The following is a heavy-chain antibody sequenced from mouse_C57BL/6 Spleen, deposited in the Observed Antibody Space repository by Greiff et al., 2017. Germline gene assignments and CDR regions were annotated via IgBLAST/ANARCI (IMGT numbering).Heavy chain of an antibody. D-gene: IGHD2-1*01. CDR2: IDPSDSYT. V-gene: IGHV1-69*01. CDR1: GYTFTSYW. CDR3: ARRGLYYGNPFDY. Sequence: VQLQQSGAELVMPGASVKLSCKASGYTFTSYWMHWVKQRPGQGLEWIGEIDPSDSYTNYNQKFKGKSTLTVDKSFSTAYMQLSSLTSEDSAVYYCARRGLYYGNPFDYWGQGTTLTVSS. J-gene: IGHJ2*01.